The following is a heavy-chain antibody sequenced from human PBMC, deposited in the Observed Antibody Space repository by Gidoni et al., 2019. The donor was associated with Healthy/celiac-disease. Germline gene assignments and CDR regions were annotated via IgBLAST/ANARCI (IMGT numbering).Heavy chain of an antibody. V-gene: IGHV3-21*01. D-gene: IGHD2-2*01. J-gene: IGHJ4*02. CDR1: GFTFSSYS. CDR3: ARDSRGVPDDY. CDR2: ISSSSSYI. Sequence: EVQLVESGGGLVKPGGSLSLSCAASGFTFSSYSMNWVRQAPGKGLEWVSSISSSSSYIYYADSVKGRFTISRDNAKNSLYLQMNSLRAEDTAVYYCARDSRGVPDDYWGQGTLVTVSS.